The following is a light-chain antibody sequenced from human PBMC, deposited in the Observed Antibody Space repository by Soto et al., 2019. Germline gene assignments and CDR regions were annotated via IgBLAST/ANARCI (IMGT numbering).Light chain of an antibody. CDR3: PSYDSSLNRV. V-gene: IGLV1-40*01. CDR2: GDN. CDR1: SSNIGANYD. Sequence: QSVLSQPPSVSGAPGQRITISCTGSSSNIGANYDVHWYRQVPGTAPKLLMSGDNNRPSGVADRFSGSKSGTSASLAITRLQAEDEADYYCPSYDSSLNRVFGTGTXVTVL. J-gene: IGLJ1*01.